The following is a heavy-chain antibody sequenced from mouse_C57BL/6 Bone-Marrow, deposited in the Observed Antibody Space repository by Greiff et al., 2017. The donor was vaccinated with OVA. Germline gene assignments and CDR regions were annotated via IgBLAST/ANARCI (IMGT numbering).Heavy chain of an antibody. D-gene: IGHD1-1*01. CDR1: GFTFSDYG. V-gene: IGHV5-17*01. J-gene: IGHJ4*01. CDR2: ISSGSSTI. CDR3: ARGTTVPMDY. Sequence: EVKLMESGGGLVKPGGSLKLSCAASGFTFSDYGMHWVRQAPEKGLEWVAYISSGSSTIYYADTVKGRFTISRDNAKNTLFLQMTSLRSEDTAMYYCARGTTVPMDYWGQGTSVTVSS.